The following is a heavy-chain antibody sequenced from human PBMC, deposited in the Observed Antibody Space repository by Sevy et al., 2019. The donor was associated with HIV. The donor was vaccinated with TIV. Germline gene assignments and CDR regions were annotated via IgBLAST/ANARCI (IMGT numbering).Heavy chain of an antibody. J-gene: IGHJ4*02. D-gene: IGHD3-3*01. Sequence: SETLSLTCAVSGGSISSGGYSWSWIRQPPGKGLEWIGYIYHSGNTYYNPSLKSRVTISVDRSKNQFSLKLSSVTAADTAVYYCARARNDFWSGSQNYFDYWGQGTLVTVSS. CDR1: GGSISSGGYS. CDR2: IYHSGNT. V-gene: IGHV4-30-2*01. CDR3: ARARNDFWSGSQNYFDY.